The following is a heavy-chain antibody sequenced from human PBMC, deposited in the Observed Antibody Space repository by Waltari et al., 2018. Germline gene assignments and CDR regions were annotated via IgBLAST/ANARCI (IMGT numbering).Heavy chain of an antibody. Sequence: EVQLVESGGGLVQPGGSLRLYCGASGFPFSRYWMSWVRQTPGKGLEWVANINYDGSQKYYVDSVKGRFTISRDNAKNSLYLQMNSLRVEDTAVYYCAKSRGFEYWGQGTLITVSS. CDR2: INYDGSQK. CDR1: GFPFSRYW. V-gene: IGHV3-7*01. D-gene: IGHD2-2*01. J-gene: IGHJ4*02. CDR3: AKSRGFEY.